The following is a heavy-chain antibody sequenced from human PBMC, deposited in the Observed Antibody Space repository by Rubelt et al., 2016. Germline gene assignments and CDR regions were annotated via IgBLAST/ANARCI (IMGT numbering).Heavy chain of an antibody. V-gene: IGHV4-38-2*02. D-gene: IGHD4-17*01. CDR3: ARTLTTVTENLDY. J-gene: IGHJ4*02. CDR1: GYSISSGYY. Sequence: QVQLQESGPGLVKPSETLSLTCTVSGYSISSGYYWGWIRQPPGKGLEWIGSIYHSGRPYYNPSLKSRVTISVDTAKNQFSLKLSSVTAADTAVYYCARTLTTVTENLDYWGQGTLVTVSS. CDR2: IYHSGRP.